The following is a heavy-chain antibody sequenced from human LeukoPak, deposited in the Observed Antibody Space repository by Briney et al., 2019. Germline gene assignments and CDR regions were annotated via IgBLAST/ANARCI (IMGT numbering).Heavy chain of an antibody. CDR2: IYYSGST. D-gene: IGHD2-15*01. CDR3: ARHPPLAASDY. V-gene: IGHV4-59*08. CDR1: GGSISSYY. Sequence: SETLSLTCTVSGGSISSYYWSWIRQPPGKGLEWIGYIYYSGSTNYNPSLKSRVTISVDTSKNQLSLKLSSVTAADTAVYFCARHPPLAASDYWGQGTLVTVSS. J-gene: IGHJ4*02.